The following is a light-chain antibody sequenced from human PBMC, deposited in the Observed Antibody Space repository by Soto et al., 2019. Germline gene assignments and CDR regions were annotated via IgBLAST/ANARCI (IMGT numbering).Light chain of an antibody. V-gene: IGKV3-11*01. CDR1: QSVRRC. CDR2: AAS. J-gene: IGKJ5*01. CDR3: HQSSGWPIT. Sequence: EIVLPQSPATLSVSPGEGATLSCRASQSVRRCLAWFQQKLGQPPRLLIYAASTRATGIPARFSGSGSGTDFTLTITSLKPDDFAVYYCHQSSGWPITFGQGTQLEIK.